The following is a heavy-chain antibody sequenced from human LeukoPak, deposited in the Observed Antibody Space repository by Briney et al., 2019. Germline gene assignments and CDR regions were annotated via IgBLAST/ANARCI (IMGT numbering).Heavy chain of an antibody. V-gene: IGHV1-2*02. CDR3: ARGRYYGSGSYYYYMDV. Sequence: ASVKVSCKASGYTFTGYYMHWVRQAPGQGLEWMGWINPNSGGTNYAQKFQGRVTMTRDTSISTAYMELSRLRSDDTAVYYCARGRYYGSGSYYYYMDVWGKGTTVTISS. CDR2: INPNSGGT. D-gene: IGHD3-10*01. CDR1: GYTFTGYY. J-gene: IGHJ6*03.